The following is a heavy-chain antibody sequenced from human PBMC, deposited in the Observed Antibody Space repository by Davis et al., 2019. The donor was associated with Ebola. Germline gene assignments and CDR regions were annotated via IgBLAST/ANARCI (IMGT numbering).Heavy chain of an antibody. D-gene: IGHD5-18*01. CDR1: GFSLRTSGMC. CDR2: IDWDDDK. Sequence: SGPTLVKPTQTLTLTCTFSGFSLRTSGMCVSWIRQPPGKALEWLALIDWDDDKYYSTSLKTRLTISKDTSKNQVVLTMTNMDPVDTATYYCARAKGYSYVNEGYFDPWGQGTLVTVSS. J-gene: IGHJ5*02. V-gene: IGHV2-70*13. CDR3: ARAKGYSYVNEGYFDP.